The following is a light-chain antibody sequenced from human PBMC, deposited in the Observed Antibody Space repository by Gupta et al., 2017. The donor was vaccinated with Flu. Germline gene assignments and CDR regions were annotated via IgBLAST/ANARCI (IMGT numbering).Light chain of an antibody. V-gene: IGKV1-12*01. CDR1: QAISNW. Sequence: SSVSASVGDTVTITCRASQAISNWLAWYQQKPGKAPKLLVYGASSWQSGVPSRFSGSGSGTDFTLTISSLQPEDFATYYCQQSDNFPPLTFGGGTKVEIK. J-gene: IGKJ4*01. CDR2: GAS. CDR3: QQSDNFPPLT.